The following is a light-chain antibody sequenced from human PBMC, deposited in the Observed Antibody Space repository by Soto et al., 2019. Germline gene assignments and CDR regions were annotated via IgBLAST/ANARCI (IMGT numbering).Light chain of an antibody. CDR3: SSYTLTTTL. CDR2: DVS. CDR1: SNVVGNYDI. Sequence: QSVLTQPASVSGSPGQSITVSCTGTSNVVGNYDIVSWYQHHPGKAPRLIIYDVSSRPSGISNRFSGSKSGNTASLTISGLQAEDEAYYYCSSYTLTTTLFVGGTKLTVL. V-gene: IGLV2-14*03. J-gene: IGLJ2*01.